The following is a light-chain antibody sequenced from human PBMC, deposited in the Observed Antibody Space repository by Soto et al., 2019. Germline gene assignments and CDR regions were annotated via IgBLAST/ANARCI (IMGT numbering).Light chain of an antibody. CDR3: SSYTSSSTHD. CDR1: SSDVGGYNY. CDR2: DVS. V-gene: IGLV2-14*01. J-gene: IGLJ1*01. Sequence: QSVLTQPASVSGSPGQSITISCTGTSSDVGGYNYVSWYQQHPGKAPKLMIYDVSNRPSGVSNRFSGSKSGNTASLTISGLQAEDEADYYCSSYTSSSTHDFGTGTKVTVL.